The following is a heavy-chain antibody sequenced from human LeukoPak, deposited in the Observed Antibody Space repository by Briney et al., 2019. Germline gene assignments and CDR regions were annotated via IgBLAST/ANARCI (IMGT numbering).Heavy chain of an antibody. Sequence: ASVKVSCKASGYTFTGYYMHWVRQAPGQGLEWMGRINPNSGGTNYAQKFQGRVTMTRDTSISTAYMELSRLRSDDTAVYCWARLVGATAANYYYYMDVWGKGTTVTVSS. CDR2: INPNSGGT. D-gene: IGHD1-26*01. CDR3: ARLVGATAANYYYYMDV. V-gene: IGHV1-2*06. J-gene: IGHJ6*03. CDR1: GYTFTGYY.